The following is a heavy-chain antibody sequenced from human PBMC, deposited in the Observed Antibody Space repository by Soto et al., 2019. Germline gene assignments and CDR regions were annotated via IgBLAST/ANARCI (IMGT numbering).Heavy chain of an antibody. CDR1: GGSISSGGYS. V-gene: IGHV4-30-2*01. J-gene: IGHJ4*02. D-gene: IGHD4-17*01. Sequence: QLQLQESGSGLVKPSQTLSLTCAVSGGSISSGGYSWSWIRQPPGKGLEWIGYIYHSGSTYYNPSSKSRVTISQDRSKKQSSLKLSSVTAAETAVYYCARGMTTVTTLAYWGQGTLVTVSS. CDR3: ARGMTTVTTLAY. CDR2: IYHSGST.